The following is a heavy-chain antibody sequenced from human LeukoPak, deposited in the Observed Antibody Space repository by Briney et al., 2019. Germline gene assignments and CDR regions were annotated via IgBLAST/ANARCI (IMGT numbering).Heavy chain of an antibody. V-gene: IGHV1-18*04. J-gene: IGHJ3*02. CDR1: GYTFTSYG. Sequence: GASVKVSCKASGYTFTSYGISWVRQAPGQGLEWMGWISAYNGNTNYAQKLQGRVTMTTDTSTSTAYMELRSLGSDDTAVYYRARAESGWYPHDAFDIWGQGTMVTVSS. D-gene: IGHD6-19*01. CDR2: ISAYNGNT. CDR3: ARAESGWYPHDAFDI.